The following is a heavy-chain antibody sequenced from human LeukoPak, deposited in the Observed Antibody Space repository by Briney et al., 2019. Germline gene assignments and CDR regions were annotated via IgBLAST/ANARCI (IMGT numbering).Heavy chain of an antibody. CDR2: INHSGST. CDR1: GGSFSGYY. J-gene: IGHJ4*02. D-gene: IGHD4-17*01. Sequence: SETLSLTCAVYGGSFSGYYWSWIRQPPGKGLEWIGEINHSGSTNYNPSLKSRVTISVDTSKNQFSLKLSSVTAADTAVYYCASGSGTVSPFDYWGKGTLVTVSS. CDR3: ASGSGTVSPFDY. V-gene: IGHV4-34*01.